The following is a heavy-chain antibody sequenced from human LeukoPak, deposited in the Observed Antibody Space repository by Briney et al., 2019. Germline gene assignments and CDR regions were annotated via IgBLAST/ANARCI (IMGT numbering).Heavy chain of an antibody. Sequence: PGGSLRLSCAASGFTFTSYWMHWVRQAPGKGLVWVSRINSDGSSTNYADSVKGRFTISRDNAKNTLYLQVNSLRAEDTAVYYCAREIIGHFDYWGQGTLVTVSS. CDR1: GFTFTSYW. CDR3: AREIIGHFDY. CDR2: INSDGSST. J-gene: IGHJ4*02. V-gene: IGHV3-74*01.